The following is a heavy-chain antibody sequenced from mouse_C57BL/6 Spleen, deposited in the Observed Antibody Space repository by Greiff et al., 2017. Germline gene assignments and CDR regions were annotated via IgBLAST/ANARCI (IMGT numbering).Heavy chain of an antibody. V-gene: IGHV5-9-1*02. Sequence: EVKLEESGEGLVKPGGSLKLSCAASGFTFSSYAMSWVRQTPEKRLEWVAYISSGGDYIYYADTVKGRFTISRDNARNTLYLQMSSLKSEDTAMYYCTREDYGSSYYAMDYWGQGTSVTVSS. J-gene: IGHJ4*01. CDR3: TREDYGSSYYAMDY. D-gene: IGHD1-1*01. CDR1: GFTFSSYA. CDR2: ISSGGDYI.